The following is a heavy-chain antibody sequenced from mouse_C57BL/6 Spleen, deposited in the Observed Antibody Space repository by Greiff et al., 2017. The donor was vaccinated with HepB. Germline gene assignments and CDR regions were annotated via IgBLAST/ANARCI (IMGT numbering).Heavy chain of an antibody. CDR3: ARQGNWDGDWYFDV. CDR1: GFTFSSYG. CDR2: ISSGGSYT. V-gene: IGHV5-6*01. D-gene: IGHD4-1*01. Sequence: VQLKESGGDLVKPGGSLKLSCAASGFTFSSYGMSWVRQTPDKRLEWVATISSGGSYTYYPDSVKGRFTISRDNAKNTLYLQMSSLKSEDTAMYYCARQGNWDGDWYFDVWGTGTTVTVSS. J-gene: IGHJ1*03.